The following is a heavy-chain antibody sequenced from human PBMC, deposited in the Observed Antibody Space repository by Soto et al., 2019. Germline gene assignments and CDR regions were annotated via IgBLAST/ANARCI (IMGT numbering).Heavy chain of an antibody. J-gene: IGHJ4*02. Sequence: TLSLTCSVSGASISNFYWSWIRQSAGKGLEWIGRLYTSGTTDYNPSLKSRVTMSIDTSKNRVSLSLTSVTAADTAVYYCAKGGTYYFDSWGQGIVVTVSS. V-gene: IGHV4-4*07. D-gene: IGHD3-16*01. CDR2: LYTSGTT. CDR3: AKGGTYYFDS. CDR1: GASISNFY.